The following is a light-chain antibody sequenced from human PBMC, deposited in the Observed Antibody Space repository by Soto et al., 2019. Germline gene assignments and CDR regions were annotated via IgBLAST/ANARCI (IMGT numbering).Light chain of an antibody. CDR1: QGISSY. Sequence: DIQLTQSPSFLSASVGDRVTITCLASQGISSYLAWYQQKPGKGPKLLIYAASTLQSGVPSRFSGSGSGTEFTLTISSLQPEDFATYYWQQLNSYPLTFGGGTKVEIK. CDR2: AAS. CDR3: QQLNSYPLT. V-gene: IGKV1-9*01. J-gene: IGKJ4*01.